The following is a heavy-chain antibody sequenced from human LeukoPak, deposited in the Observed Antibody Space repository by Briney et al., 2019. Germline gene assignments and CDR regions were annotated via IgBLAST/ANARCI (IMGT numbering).Heavy chain of an antibody. CDR3: ARDSPERWSGWDY. CDR1: GFTFSSYW. CDR2: INEDGSEK. V-gene: IGHV3-7*01. Sequence: GGSLRLSCAASGFTFSSYWMSWVRQAPGKGLEWVANINEDGSEKYYVDSMKGRFTISRDNAKNSLYLQMDSLRAEDTAVYYCARDSPERWSGWDYWGQGTLVTVSS. D-gene: IGHD4-23*01. J-gene: IGHJ4*02.